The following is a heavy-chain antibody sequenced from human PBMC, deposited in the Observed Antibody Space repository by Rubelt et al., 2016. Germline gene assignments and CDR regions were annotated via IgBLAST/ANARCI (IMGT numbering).Heavy chain of an antibody. J-gene: IGHJ3*02. CDR1: GFAFSGYT. CDR3: AKAPRIGGSYQIDAFDI. Sequence: GGLVQPGGSLRLSCAASGFAFSGYTMNWVRQAPGKGLEWISYINSDSTTIYYADSVKGRFTISRDNAKDSLYLQMNSLRAADTAIYYCAKAPRIGGSYQIDAFDIWGQGTMVTVSS. D-gene: IGHD1-26*01. V-gene: IGHV3-48*01. CDR2: INSDSTTI.